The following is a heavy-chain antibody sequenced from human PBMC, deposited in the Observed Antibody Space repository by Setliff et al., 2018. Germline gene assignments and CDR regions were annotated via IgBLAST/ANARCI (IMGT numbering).Heavy chain of an antibody. J-gene: IGHJ3*02. Sequence: GGSLRLSCVASGFTFSNYGMHWVRQAPGKGLEWVAVTSYDGINKYYADSVKGRFTISRDNSKNTLYLQMNTRRAEDTGIYYCAKDRNFPNGVFDTLGQGTMVTVSS. CDR1: GFTFSNYG. D-gene: IGHD2-8*01. CDR3: AKDRNFPNGVFDT. CDR2: TSYDGINK. V-gene: IGHV3-30*12.